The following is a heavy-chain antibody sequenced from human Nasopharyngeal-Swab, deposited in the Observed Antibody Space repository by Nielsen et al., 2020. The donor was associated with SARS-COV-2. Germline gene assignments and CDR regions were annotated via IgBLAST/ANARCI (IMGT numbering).Heavy chain of an antibody. Sequence: SETLSLTCTVSGGSIRSAGYFRSWIRQHPGKGLEWIGYIHYTGSVYYNPSLETRVTISVDTSENQFSLDLSSVTAADTAVYYCAREVIAEPDSDGFDIWGQGTMVTVSS. CDR3: AREVIAEPDSDGFDI. D-gene: IGHD1-14*01. V-gene: IGHV4-31*03. CDR1: GGSIRSAGYF. CDR2: IHYTGSV. J-gene: IGHJ3*02.